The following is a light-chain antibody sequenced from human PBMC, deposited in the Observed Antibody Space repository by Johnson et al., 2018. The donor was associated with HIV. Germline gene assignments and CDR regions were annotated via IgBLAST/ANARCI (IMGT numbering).Light chain of an antibody. CDR2: ENN. J-gene: IGLJ1*01. V-gene: IGLV1-51*02. CDR1: NSNIGTYY. CDR3: GTWDSSLTSGGI. Sequence: QSVLTQPPSVSAAPGHKVTISCSGTNSNIGTYYVSWYQHLPGTAPKLLIYENNKRPSGIPDRFSASKSGASATLGITGLQTGDEADYYCGTWDSSLTSGGIFGTGTKVTVL.